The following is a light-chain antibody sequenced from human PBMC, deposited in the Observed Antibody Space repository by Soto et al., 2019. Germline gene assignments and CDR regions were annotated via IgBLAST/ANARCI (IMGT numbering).Light chain of an antibody. CDR2: LGS. Sequence: CTVFLPYQPKEPAANSCQARQSLLHKNGFNYLDWYLQKPGQSPQLLIFLGSNRASGVPDRFSGSGSVIECTWRITRVEGEHVGAYYCMYGLQSPQAFVQGTKVDIK. CDR3: MYGLQSPQA. J-gene: IGKJ1*01. V-gene: IGKV2-28*01. CDR1: QSLLHKNGFNY.